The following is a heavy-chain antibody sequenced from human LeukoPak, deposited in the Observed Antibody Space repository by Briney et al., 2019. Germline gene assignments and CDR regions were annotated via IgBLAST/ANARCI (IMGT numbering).Heavy chain of an antibody. D-gene: IGHD3-22*01. CDR2: ISSSGSTI. J-gene: IGHJ4*02. CDR1: GFTFSDYY. CDR3: ARDLYYYDSSGLYPPGY. V-gene: IGHV3-11*04. Sequence: GGSLRLSCAASGFTFSDYYMSWIRQAPGKGLEWVSYISSSGSTIYHADSVKGRFTISRDNAKNSLYLQMNSLRAEDTAVYYCARDLYYYDSSGLYPPGYWGQGTLVTVSS.